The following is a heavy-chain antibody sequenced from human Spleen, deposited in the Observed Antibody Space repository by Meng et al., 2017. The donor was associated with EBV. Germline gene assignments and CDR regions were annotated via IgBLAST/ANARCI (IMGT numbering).Heavy chain of an antibody. V-gene: IGHV3-74*01. CDR2: ITPDGGRT. Sequence: EVQVVESGGTLVQPGGSLRLSCATSGFSFSAYWMHWVRQVPGKGLQWVSRITPDGGRTDYADSVKGRFTISRDNAAKTLYLQMKSLRPEDTAVYYCSRDLMGPDDWWGQGTMVTVS. CDR1: GFSFSAYW. J-gene: IGHJ4*02. D-gene: IGHD1-26*01. CDR3: SRDLMGPDDW.